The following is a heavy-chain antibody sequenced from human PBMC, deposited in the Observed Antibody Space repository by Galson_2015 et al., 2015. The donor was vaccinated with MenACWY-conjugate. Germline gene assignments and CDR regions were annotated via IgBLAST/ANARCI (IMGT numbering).Heavy chain of an antibody. V-gene: IGHV4-61*01. Sequence: SETLSLTCTVSGASVSSDSFYWSWIRQPPGKGLEWIGYISYSGSTKYNPSLKSRVTISVDTSKNQFSLKLSSVTPADTAVYYCARQQPLNWSDPWGQGTLVTVSS. CDR2: ISYSGST. J-gene: IGHJ5*02. CDR3: ARQQPLNWSDP. D-gene: IGHD5-18*01. CDR1: GASVSSDSFY.